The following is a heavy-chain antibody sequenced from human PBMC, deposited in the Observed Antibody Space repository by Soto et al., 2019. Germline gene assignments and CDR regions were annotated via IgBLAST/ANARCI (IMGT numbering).Heavy chain of an antibody. D-gene: IGHD3-10*01. CDR3: ARQGFGPLHGLVDV. CDR1: GGSISSYY. CDR2: VHHSWGS. J-gene: IGHJ6*01. Sequence: QVQLQESGPGLVKPSETMSLSCTVSGGSISSYYWSWFRQSPGKRMEWIGYVHHSWGSSYNPSLQTRVAISLDRPKSQFSLKVVPWTATDTAVYYCARQGFGPLHGLVDVWGQGTTVTVSS. V-gene: IGHV4-59*08.